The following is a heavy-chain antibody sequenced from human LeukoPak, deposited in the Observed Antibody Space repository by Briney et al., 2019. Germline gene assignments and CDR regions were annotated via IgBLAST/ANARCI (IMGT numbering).Heavy chain of an antibody. V-gene: IGHV3-53*01. CDR1: GFTVSSNY. Sequence: GGSLRLSCAASGFTVSSNYMSWVRQAPGKGLEWVSVIYSGGSTYYADSVKGRFTISRDNSKNTLYLQMNSLRAEDTAVYYCAAVGDSSGHLLDYWGQGTLVTVSS. CDR2: IYSGGST. J-gene: IGHJ4*02. D-gene: IGHD3-22*01. CDR3: AAVGDSSGHLLDY.